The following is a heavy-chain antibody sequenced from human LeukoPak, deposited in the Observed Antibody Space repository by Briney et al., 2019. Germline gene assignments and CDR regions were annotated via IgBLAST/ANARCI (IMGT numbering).Heavy chain of an antibody. CDR3: ARRVLLWFGSDAFDI. V-gene: IGHV3-23*01. D-gene: IGHD3-10*01. Sequence: GGSLRLSCAASGFTFSSYAMSWVRQAPGKGLEWVSAISGSGGSTYYADSVKGRFTISRDNSKNTLYLQMNSLRAEDTAVYYCARRVLLWFGSDAFDIWGQGAMVTVSS. CDR2: ISGSGGST. J-gene: IGHJ3*02. CDR1: GFTFSSYA.